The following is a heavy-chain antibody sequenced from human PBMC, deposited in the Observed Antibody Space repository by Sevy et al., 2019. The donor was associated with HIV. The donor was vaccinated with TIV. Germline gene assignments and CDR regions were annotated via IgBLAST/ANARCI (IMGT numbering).Heavy chain of an antibody. V-gene: IGHV3-33*01. D-gene: IGHD3-9*01. CDR2: IWYDGSNK. Sequence: GGSLRLSCAASGFTFSSYGMHWVRQAPGKGLEWVAVIWYDGSNKYYADSVKGRFTISRDNSKNTLYLQMNSLRAEDTAVYYCARAYTYYDILTGYYYYYYGMDVWAQGTTVTVSS. CDR1: GFTFSSYG. CDR3: ARAYTYYDILTGYYYYYYGMDV. J-gene: IGHJ6*02.